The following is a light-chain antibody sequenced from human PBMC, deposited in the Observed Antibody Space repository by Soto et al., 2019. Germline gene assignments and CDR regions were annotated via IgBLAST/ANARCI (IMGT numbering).Light chain of an antibody. CDR3: QQSYGTPRT. J-gene: IGKJ1*01. CDR1: QSISTY. Sequence: DIQMTQSPSSLSASVGDRVTITCRASQSISTYLNWYQQKPGKAPKLLIFATSTLQSGVPSRFSGSGSRTDFTLTISSLQPEDFGTYYCQQSYGTPRTFGQGTKVDIK. V-gene: IGKV1-39*01. CDR2: ATS.